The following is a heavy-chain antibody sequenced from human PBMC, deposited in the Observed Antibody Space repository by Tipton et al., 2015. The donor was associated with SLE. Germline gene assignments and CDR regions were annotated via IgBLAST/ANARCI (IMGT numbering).Heavy chain of an antibody. CDR2: INHTRGT. J-gene: IGHJ5*02. D-gene: IGHD6-13*01. Sequence: TLSLTCAVYGGSFSDHYWGWIRQPPGKGLEWIGEINHTRGTNYNPSLKSRVTLSVDTSKNQFSLRLSSVTAADTAVYYCARDREPLTATGARAFDPWGQGTLVTVSS. CDR3: ARDREPLTATGARAFDP. V-gene: IGHV4-34*01. CDR1: GGSFSDHY.